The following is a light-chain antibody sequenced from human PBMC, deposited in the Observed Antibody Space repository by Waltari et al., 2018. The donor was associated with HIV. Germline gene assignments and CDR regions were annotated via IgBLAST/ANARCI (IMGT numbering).Light chain of an antibody. CDR1: QSVSSY. CDR2: EAS. CDR3: QQRSNWPPRLT. J-gene: IGKJ5*01. Sequence: EIVLTQSPATLSLSPGERATLSCRASQSVSSYLAWYQQKPGQAPRLLIYEASNRVTGIPARFSGSGSGTDFTLTISSLEPEDFAVYYCQQRSNWPPRLTFGQGTRLEIK. V-gene: IGKV3-11*01.